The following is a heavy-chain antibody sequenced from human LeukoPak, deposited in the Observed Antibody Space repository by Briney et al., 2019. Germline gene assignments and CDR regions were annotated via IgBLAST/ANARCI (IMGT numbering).Heavy chain of an antibody. CDR3: ARSTVTGYSYGYLFDY. Sequence: PSQTLSLTSTVSGDSVSSGNYYWSWIRQPAGKGLEWIGRIYTSASTNYNPSLKSRVTISVDTSKNQFSLKLSSVTAADTAVYYCARSTVTGYSYGYLFDYWGQGTLVTVSS. V-gene: IGHV4-61*02. CDR1: GDSVSSGNYY. J-gene: IGHJ4*02. CDR2: IYTSAST. D-gene: IGHD5-18*01.